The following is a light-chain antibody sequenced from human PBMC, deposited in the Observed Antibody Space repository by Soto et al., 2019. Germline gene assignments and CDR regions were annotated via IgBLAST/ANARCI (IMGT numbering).Light chain of an antibody. CDR2: AAS. J-gene: IGKJ4*01. CDR1: QAISSW. V-gene: IGKV1D-12*01. Sequence: DLQMTQSPSSVSASVGDRVTITCRASQAISSWLAWYQQKPGKAPNLLIYAASSLQGGVPSRFSGSGSGADFTLTISSLQPEDFATYYCQQANSFPLTFGGGTKVEIK. CDR3: QQANSFPLT.